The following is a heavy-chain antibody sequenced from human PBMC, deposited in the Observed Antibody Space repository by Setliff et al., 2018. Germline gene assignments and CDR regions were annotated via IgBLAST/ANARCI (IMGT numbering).Heavy chain of an antibody. V-gene: IGHV1-18*01. CDR3: VRDRAAIVVGPPTAAFDI. Sequence: ASVKVSCKASGYTFAKCGTSWVRQALGQGLEWMGWISGYNGYTVYAQKLQGRVTLTTDTSTGTAYMEVRSLRSDDTAQYYCVRDRAAIVVGPPTAAFDIWGQGTMVTVSS. D-gene: IGHD2-2*01. CDR1: GYTFAKCG. CDR2: ISGYNGYT. J-gene: IGHJ3*02.